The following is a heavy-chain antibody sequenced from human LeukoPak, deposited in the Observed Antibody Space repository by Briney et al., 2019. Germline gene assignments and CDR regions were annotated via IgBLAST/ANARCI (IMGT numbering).Heavy chain of an antibody. J-gene: IGHJ3*02. Sequence: ASVKVSCKASGYTFTGYYMHWVRQAPGQGPEWMGWINPNSGGTNYAQKFQGRVTMTRDTSISTAYMELSGLRSDDTAVYYCARGGVYGSGNIDAFDIWAKGQWSPSLQ. CDR2: INPNSGGT. D-gene: IGHD3-10*01. CDR3: ARGGVYGSGNIDAFDI. V-gene: IGHV1-2*02. CDR1: GYTFTGYY.